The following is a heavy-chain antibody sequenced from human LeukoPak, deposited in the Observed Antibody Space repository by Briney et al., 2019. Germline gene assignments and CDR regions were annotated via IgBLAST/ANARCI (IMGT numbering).Heavy chain of an antibody. CDR3: ARDREHIVVVTATRDAFDI. Sequence: ASVKVSCKASGYTFTSYYIHRVRQAPGQGLEWMGIINPSGGSTTYAQKFQGRVTMTRDTSTSTVYMELSSLRSEDTAVYYCARDREHIVVVTATRDAFDIWGQGTMVTVSS. D-gene: IGHD2-21*02. CDR2: INPSGGST. CDR1: GYTFTSYY. J-gene: IGHJ3*02. V-gene: IGHV1-46*01.